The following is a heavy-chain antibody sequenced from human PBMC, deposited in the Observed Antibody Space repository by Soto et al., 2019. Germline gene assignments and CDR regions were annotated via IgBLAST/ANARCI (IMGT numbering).Heavy chain of an antibody. Sequence: GGSLRLSCAASGFIFSSFALHWVRQAPGKGLEWVSGFRSSGDDGTTYYADSVKGRFTISRDNSKNKLFLQMNSLRAEDTAIYYCAKKVNSGSGSQYFDYWGQGTLVTVSS. CDR3: AKKVNSGSGSQYFDY. V-gene: IGHV3-23*01. CDR2: FRSSGDDGTT. D-gene: IGHD3-10*01. J-gene: IGHJ4*02. CDR1: GFIFSSFA.